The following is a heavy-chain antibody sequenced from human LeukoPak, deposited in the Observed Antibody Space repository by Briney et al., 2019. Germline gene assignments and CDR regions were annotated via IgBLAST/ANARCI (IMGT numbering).Heavy chain of an antibody. V-gene: IGHV3-21*01. Sequence: GGSLRLFCAASGFTFSSYSMNWVRQAPGKGLEWASSISSSSSYIYYADSVKGRFTTSRDNAKNSLYLQMNSLRAEDTAVYYCAREGYGDFDYWGQGTLDTVSS. J-gene: IGHJ4*02. D-gene: IGHD4-17*01. CDR1: GFTFSSYS. CDR3: AREGYGDFDY. CDR2: ISSSSSYI.